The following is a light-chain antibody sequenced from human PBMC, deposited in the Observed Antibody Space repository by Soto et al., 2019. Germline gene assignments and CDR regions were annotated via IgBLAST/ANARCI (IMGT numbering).Light chain of an antibody. V-gene: IGLV2-14*03. CDR1: SCDVGGYNY. CDR3: SSYTTSNTRQII. CDR2: DVS. Sequence: QPSLTQPASESGSPGQSITISCTGTSCDVGGYNYVSWYQHHPGKAPKLMIFDVSNRPSGVSNRFSGSKSGNTASLTISGLQPEDEADYYCSSYTTSNTRQIIFGTGTKVTVL. J-gene: IGLJ1*01.